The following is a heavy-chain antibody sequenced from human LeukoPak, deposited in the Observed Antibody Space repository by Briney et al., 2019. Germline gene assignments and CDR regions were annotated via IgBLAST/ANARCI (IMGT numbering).Heavy chain of an antibody. CDR1: GFTFSSYS. J-gene: IGHJ4*02. Sequence: LSGGSLRLSCAASGFTFSSYSMNWVRQAPGKGLEWVSFISSSSSTIYYADSVKGRFTISRDNAKNSLYLQMNSLRAEDTAVYYCARDRGGSYSAIDYWGQGTLVTVSS. CDR3: ARDRGGSYSAIDY. CDR2: ISSSSSTI. V-gene: IGHV3-48*04. D-gene: IGHD1-26*01.